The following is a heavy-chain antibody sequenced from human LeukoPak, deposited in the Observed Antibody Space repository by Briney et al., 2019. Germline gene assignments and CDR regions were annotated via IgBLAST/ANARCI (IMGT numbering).Heavy chain of an antibody. V-gene: IGHV3-21*01. D-gene: IGHD1-20*01. CDR1: GFTFSIDS. CDR3: ARDPPFIIGTTFFDY. J-gene: IGHJ4*02. Sequence: GSPRLSCAASGFTFSIDSMNCVRQAPGKGLGWVSSISTSSTYIYYADSVKGQFTISRDNAKNSLYLQMNSLRAEDTAVYYCARDPPFIIGTTFFDYWGQGTLVTVSS. CDR2: ISTSSTYI.